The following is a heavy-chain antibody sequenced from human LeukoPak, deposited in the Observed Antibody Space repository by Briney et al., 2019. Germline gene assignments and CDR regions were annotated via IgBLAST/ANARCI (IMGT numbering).Heavy chain of an antibody. CDR1: RFTFTNAW. CDR3: TTDVATVNDY. J-gene: IGHJ4*02. Sequence: PGGSLRLSCAVSRFTFTNAWMTWVRQAPGKGLEWVGRIKGKIDGGTTDYAAPVKGRFTISRDDSKNTLYLQMNSLKTEDTAVYYCTTDVATVNDYWGQGTLVTVSS. D-gene: IGHD5-12*01. V-gene: IGHV3-15*01. CDR2: IKGKIDGGTT.